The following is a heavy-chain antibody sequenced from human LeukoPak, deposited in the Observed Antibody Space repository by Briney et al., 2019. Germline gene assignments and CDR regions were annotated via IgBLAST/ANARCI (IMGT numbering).Heavy chain of an antibody. V-gene: IGHV4-30-4*01. D-gene: IGHD6-13*01. CDR2: IYYSGST. CDR1: GGSISSGDYY. CDR3: VREVKGYGSSWYQNWFDP. Sequence: SETLSLTCTVSGGSISSGDYYWSWIRQPPGKGQEWIGYIYYSGSTYYNPSLKSRVTTSIDTSKNQFSLKMSSVTAADTAVYYCVREVKGYGSSWYQNWFDPWGQGTLVTVSS. J-gene: IGHJ5*02.